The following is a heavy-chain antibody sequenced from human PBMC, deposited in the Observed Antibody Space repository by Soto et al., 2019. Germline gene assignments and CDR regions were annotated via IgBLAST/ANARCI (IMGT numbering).Heavy chain of an antibody. CDR1: GYTFTSYG. Sequence: QVQLVQSGAEVKKPGASEKVSCKASGYTFTSYGISWVRQAPGQGLEWMGWISAYNGNTNYAQKLQGRVTMTTDTSTSTAYMELRSLRSDDTAVYYCASLCAPYCGGDPGGDWGQGTLVTVSS. V-gene: IGHV1-18*04. D-gene: IGHD2-21*02. CDR2: ISAYNGNT. J-gene: IGHJ4*02. CDR3: ASLCAPYCGGDPGGD.